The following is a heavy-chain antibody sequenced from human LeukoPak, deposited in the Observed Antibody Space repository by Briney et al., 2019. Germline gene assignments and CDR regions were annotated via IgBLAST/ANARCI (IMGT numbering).Heavy chain of an antibody. CDR1: GGSLSSYY. CDR2: IYYSGST. D-gene: IGHD1-1*01. J-gene: IGHJ4*02. Sequence: PSETLSLTCTVSGGSLSSYYWSWIRQPPGNGLEWIGYIYYSGSTNYNPSLKSRVTISVDTSKNQFSLKLSSVTAADTAVYYCARGAGIANYFDYWGQGTLVTVSS. CDR3: ARGAGIANYFDY. V-gene: IGHV4-59*01.